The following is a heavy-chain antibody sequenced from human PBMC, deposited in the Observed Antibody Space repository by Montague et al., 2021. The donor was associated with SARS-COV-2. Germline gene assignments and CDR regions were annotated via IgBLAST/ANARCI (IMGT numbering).Heavy chain of an antibody. D-gene: IGHD3-9*01. V-gene: IGHV3-48*03. CDR1: GFTFSSYE. J-gene: IGHJ4*02. Sequence: SLRLSCAASGFTFSSYEMNLVRQAPGKGLEWVSYISSSGSTIYYADSVKGRFTISRDNARNSLYLQMNSLRAEDTAVYYCARDCAYYDILTGYSPKGGFDYWGQGTLVTVSS. CDR3: ARDCAYYDILTGYSPKGGFDY. CDR2: ISSSGSTI.